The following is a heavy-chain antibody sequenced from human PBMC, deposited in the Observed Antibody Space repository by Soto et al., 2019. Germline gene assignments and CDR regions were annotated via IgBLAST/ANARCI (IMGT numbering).Heavy chain of an antibody. V-gene: IGHV4-59*01. D-gene: IGHD3-22*01. CDR2: IYYSGST. Sequence: TCTVSYCSISSYYLSWIRQPPGKGLEWIGYIYYSGSTNYNPSLKSRVTISVDTSKNQFSLKLSSVTAADTAVYYCARAMIVVPDFAIFDYWGQGTLVTVSS. CDR3: ARAMIVVPDFAIFDY. J-gene: IGHJ4*02. CDR1: YCSISSYY.